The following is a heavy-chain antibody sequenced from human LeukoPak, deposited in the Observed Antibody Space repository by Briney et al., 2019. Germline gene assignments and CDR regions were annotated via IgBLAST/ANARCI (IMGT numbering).Heavy chain of an antibody. J-gene: IGHJ4*02. D-gene: IGHD2-15*01. Sequence: SETLSLTCTVSGGSISSGDYYWSWIRQPPGKGLEWIGYIYYSESTYYNPSLKSRVTISVDTSKNQFSLKLSSVTAADTAVYYCARVRVVVARTLTFDYWGQGTLVTVSS. CDR2: IYYSEST. CDR3: ARVRVVVARTLTFDY. V-gene: IGHV4-30-4*01. CDR1: GGSISSGDYY.